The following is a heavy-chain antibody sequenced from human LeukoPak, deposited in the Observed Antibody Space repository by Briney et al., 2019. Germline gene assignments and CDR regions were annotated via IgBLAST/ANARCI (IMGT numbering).Heavy chain of an antibody. CDR3: VRRTHNNAGYYYYYYMDV. Sequence: PSETLSLTCAVYGGSFSGYYWSWIRQPPGKGLEWIGEINHSGSTNYNPSLKSRVTISVDTSKNQFSLKLSSVTAADTAVYYCVRRTHNNAGYYYYYYMDVWGKGTTVTVSS. V-gene: IGHV4-34*01. J-gene: IGHJ6*03. CDR1: GGSFSGYY. D-gene: IGHD1-14*01. CDR2: INHSGST.